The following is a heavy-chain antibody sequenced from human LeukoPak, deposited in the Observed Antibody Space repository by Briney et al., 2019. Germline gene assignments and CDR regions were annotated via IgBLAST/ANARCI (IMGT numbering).Heavy chain of an antibody. J-gene: IGHJ4*02. Sequence: GGSLRLSRAASGFTFSSYSMNWVRQAPGKGLEWVSSISSSSSYVYYADSVKGRFTISRDNAKNSLYLQMNSLRAEDTAVYYCARDPPYDSSGYYFGPGSFDYWGQGTLVTVSS. CDR1: GFTFSSYS. D-gene: IGHD3-22*01. CDR2: ISSSSSYV. CDR3: ARDPPYDSSGYYFGPGSFDY. V-gene: IGHV3-21*01.